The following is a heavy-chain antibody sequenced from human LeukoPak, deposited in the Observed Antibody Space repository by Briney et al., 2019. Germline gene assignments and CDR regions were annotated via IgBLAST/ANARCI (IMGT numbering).Heavy chain of an antibody. J-gene: IGHJ4*02. D-gene: IGHD6-19*01. V-gene: IGHV1-46*01. CDR2: INPSGGST. Sequence: GASVKVSCKASGYTFTSYCMHWVRQAPGQGLEWMGIINPSGGSTSYAQKFQGRVTMTRDTSTSTVYMELSSLRSEDTAVYYCASAVAGNFDYWGQGTLVTVSS. CDR1: GYTFTSYC. CDR3: ASAVAGNFDY.